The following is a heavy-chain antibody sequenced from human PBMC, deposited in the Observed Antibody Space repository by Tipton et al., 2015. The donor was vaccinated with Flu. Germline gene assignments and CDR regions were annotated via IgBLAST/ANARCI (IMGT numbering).Heavy chain of an antibody. CDR2: IKQDGSEK. CDR1: GFTFSSYW. CDR3: ARSEDGDYVEYYYYGMDV. V-gene: IGHV3-7*01. Sequence: GSLRLSCAASGFTFSSYWMSWVRQAPGKGLEWVANIKQDGSEKYYVDSVKGRLTISRDNAKNSLYLQMNSLRAEDTAVYYCARSEDGDYVEYYYYGMDVWGQGTTVTVSS. D-gene: IGHD4-17*01. J-gene: IGHJ6*02.